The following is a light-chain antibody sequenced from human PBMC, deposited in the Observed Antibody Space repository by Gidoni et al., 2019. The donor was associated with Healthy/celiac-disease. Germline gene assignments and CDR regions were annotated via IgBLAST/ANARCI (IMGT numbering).Light chain of an antibody. CDR3: QQYYSYPRT. CDR1: QGISSY. J-gene: IGKJ3*01. CDR2: AAS. Sequence: AIRMTQPPSSLSASTGDRVTITRRASQGISSYLAWYQQKPGKAPKLLIYAASTLQSGVPSRFSGSGSGTDFTLTISCLQSEDFATYYCQQYYSYPRTFGPGTKVDIK. V-gene: IGKV1-8*01.